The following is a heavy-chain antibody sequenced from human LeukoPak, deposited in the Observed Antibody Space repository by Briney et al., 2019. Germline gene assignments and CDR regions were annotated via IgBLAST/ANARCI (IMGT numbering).Heavy chain of an antibody. V-gene: IGHV5-10-1*01. CDR3: ARVPIAAAAHYYYGMDV. D-gene: IGHD6-13*01. Sequence: GESLKISCKGSGYSFTSYWINWVRQMPGKGLESMGRIDPSDSYTSYSPSFQGHVTISADKSISTAYPQWSSLQASDTAMYYCARVPIAAAAHYYYGMDVWGKGTTVTVSS. CDR2: IDPSDSYT. CDR1: GYSFTSYW. J-gene: IGHJ6*04.